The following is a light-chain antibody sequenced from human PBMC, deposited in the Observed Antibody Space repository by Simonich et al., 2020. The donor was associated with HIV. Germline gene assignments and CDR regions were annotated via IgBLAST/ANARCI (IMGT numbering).Light chain of an antibody. CDR2: DAS. Sequence: DIVMTQSPATLSVSPGERATLSCRASQSVSSYLAWYQQKPGQAPRLLIYDASNRATGIPARFSGSGSGTDFTLTISRLEPEDFAVYHCQQYGNSPNTFGQGTKLEIK. CDR3: QQYGNSPNT. CDR1: QSVSSY. V-gene: IGKV3-20*01. J-gene: IGKJ2*01.